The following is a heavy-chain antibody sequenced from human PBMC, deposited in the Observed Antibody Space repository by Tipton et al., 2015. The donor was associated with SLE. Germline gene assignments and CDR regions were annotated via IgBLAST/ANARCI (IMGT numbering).Heavy chain of an antibody. CDR1: GGSISSHY. CDR2: IYYSGST. J-gene: IGHJ4*02. Sequence: TLFLTCTVSGGSISSHYWSWIRQPPGKGLEWIGYIYYSGSTYYNPSLKSRVTISADTSKNQFSLKLTSVTAADTAFYYCARSRYNWNYYFDYWGQGTLVTVSS. CDR3: ARSRYNWNYYFDY. D-gene: IGHD1-7*01. V-gene: IGHV4-59*11.